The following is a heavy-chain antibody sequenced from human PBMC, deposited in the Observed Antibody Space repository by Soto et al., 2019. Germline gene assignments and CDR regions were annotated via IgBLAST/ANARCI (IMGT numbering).Heavy chain of an antibody. CDR1: GGSISSYY. V-gene: IGHV4-59*12. CDR2: IYYSGST. D-gene: IGHD6-6*01. Sequence: SETLSLTCXVSGGSISSYYWSWIRQPPGKGLEWIGYIYYSGSTYYNPSLKSRVTISVDTSKNQFSLKLSSVTAADTAVYYCARTPAARRVYYFDYWGQGTLVTVSS. J-gene: IGHJ4*02. CDR3: ARTPAARRVYYFDY.